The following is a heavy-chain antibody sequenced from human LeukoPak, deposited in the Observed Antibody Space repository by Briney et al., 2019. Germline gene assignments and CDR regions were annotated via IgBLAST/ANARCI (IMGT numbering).Heavy chain of an antibody. CDR3: ARRGSSSRYYFDY. CDR2: ISSTGNTI. D-gene: IGHD6-13*01. Sequence: GGSLRLSCAASGFTFSSYEMNWVRQAPAKGLEWVSYISSTGNTICYADSVKGRFTISRDDATNSVSLQMNSLRADDTAVYYCARRGSSSRYYFDYWGQGTPVTVSS. CDR1: GFTFSSYE. V-gene: IGHV3-48*03. J-gene: IGHJ4*02.